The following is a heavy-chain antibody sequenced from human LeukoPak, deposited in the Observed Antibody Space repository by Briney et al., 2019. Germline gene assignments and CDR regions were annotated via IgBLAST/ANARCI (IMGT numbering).Heavy chain of an antibody. D-gene: IGHD2-2*01. V-gene: IGHV3-7*01. CDR2: IKQDGSEK. CDR1: GFIFSSYW. CDR3: ARIVPAACFDY. Sequence: SGGSPRLSCAASGFIFSSYWMSWVRQTPGKGLEWVANIKQDGSEKYYVDSVKGRFTISRDNAKNSLYLQMNSLRAEDTAVYYCARIVPAACFDYWGQGTLVTVSS. J-gene: IGHJ4*02.